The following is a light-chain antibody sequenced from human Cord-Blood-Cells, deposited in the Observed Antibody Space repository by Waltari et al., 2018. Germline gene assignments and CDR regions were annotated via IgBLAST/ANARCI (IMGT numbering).Light chain of an antibody. J-gene: IGLJ3*02. CDR1: SSNIGSNY. CDR2: RNK. Sequence: QSVLTQPPSASGTPGQRVTISCSGSSSNIGSNYVYWYQQLPGTAPKLLIYRNKQRPSGVPDRFSGSKSGTSASLVISGLRSEDEADYYCAAWDDSLSGRVFGGGTKLTVL. CDR3: AAWDDSLSGRV. V-gene: IGLV1-47*01.